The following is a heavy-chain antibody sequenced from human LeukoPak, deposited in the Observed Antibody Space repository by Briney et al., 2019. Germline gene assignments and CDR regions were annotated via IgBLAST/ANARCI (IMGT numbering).Heavy chain of an antibody. V-gene: IGHV1-2*02. CDR1: GYTFTGYY. CDR2: INPNSGGT. Sequence: ASVKVSCKASGYTFTGYYMHWVRQAPGQGLEWMGCINPNSGGTNYAQKFQGRVTMTRDTSISTAYMELSRLRSDDTAVYYCATTIAVAGTGDNYFDYWGQGTLVTVSS. J-gene: IGHJ4*02. CDR3: ATTIAVAGTGDNYFDY. D-gene: IGHD6-19*01.